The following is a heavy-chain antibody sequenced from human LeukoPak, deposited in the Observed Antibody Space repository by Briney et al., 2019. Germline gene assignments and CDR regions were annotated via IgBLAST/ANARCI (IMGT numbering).Heavy chain of an antibody. CDR1: GFTFSSYG. Sequence: GGSLRLSCAASGFTFSSYGMDWVRQAPGKGLEWVSAISGSGGSTYYADSVKGRFTISGDNSKNTLFLQMNSLRADDTAVYYCAKRGLAVAGPYYFDYWGQGTLVTVSS. J-gene: IGHJ4*02. D-gene: IGHD6-19*01. CDR3: AKRGLAVAGPYYFDY. V-gene: IGHV3-23*01. CDR2: ISGSGGST.